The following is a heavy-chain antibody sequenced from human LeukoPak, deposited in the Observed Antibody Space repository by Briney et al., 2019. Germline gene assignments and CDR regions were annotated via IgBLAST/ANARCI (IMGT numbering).Heavy chain of an antibody. CDR1: GFTFSSYG. CDR2: IWYDGSNK. Sequence: GGSLRLSCAASGFTFSSYGMHWVRQAPGKGLEWVAVIWYDGSNKYYADSVKGRFTISRDNSKNTLYLQMNSLRAEDTAVYYCARPMVRGVIHASPDYWGQGTLVTVSS. CDR3: ARPMVRGVIHASPDY. D-gene: IGHD3-10*01. J-gene: IGHJ4*02. V-gene: IGHV3-33*01.